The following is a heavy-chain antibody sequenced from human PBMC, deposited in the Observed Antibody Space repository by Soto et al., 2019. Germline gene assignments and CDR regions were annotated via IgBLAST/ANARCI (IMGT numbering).Heavy chain of an antibody. D-gene: IGHD2-2*01. CDR1: GFTFGDYA. CDR3: TRLSVVPAAYYYYYGMDV. V-gene: IGHV3-49*03. J-gene: IGHJ6*02. Sequence: GGSLRLSCTASGFTFGDYAMSWFRQAPGKGLEWVGFIRSKAYGGTTEYAASVKGRFTISRDDSKSIAYLQMNSLKTEDTAVYYCTRLSVVPAAYYYYYGMDVWGQGTTVTVSS. CDR2: IRSKAYGGTT.